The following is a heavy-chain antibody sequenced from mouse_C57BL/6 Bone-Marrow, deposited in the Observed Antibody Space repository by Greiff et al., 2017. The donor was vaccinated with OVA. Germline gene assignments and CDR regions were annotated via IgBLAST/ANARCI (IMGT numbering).Heavy chain of an antibody. CDR3: ARSYYGSSYEWYFDV. Sequence: VPLQDSGAELPRPGASVQMSCQASVSTFTIYTLHWVKQRPGPFLAWLVYINPSSGYTKYNQKFKDKATLTADKSSSTAYMQLSSLTSEDSAVYYCARSYYGSSYEWYFDVWGTGTTVTVSS. CDR2: INPSSGYT. D-gene: IGHD1-1*01. J-gene: IGHJ1*03. V-gene: IGHV1-4*01. CDR1: VSTFTIYT.